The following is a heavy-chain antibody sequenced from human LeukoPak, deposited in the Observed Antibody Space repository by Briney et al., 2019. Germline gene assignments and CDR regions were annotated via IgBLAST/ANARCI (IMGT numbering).Heavy chain of an antibody. V-gene: IGHV4-59*08. D-gene: IGHD1-26*01. CDR2: FYDSGDF. CDR3: ARLLRQGGRKGDAFDI. J-gene: IGHJ3*02. Sequence: SQTLTLTCTVSGGSISGHHWTWIRQPPGTGLEWIGYFYDSGDFNYNPSLKSRVTIWMDMSNNQFSLTMSSVTAADTAMYYCARLLRQGGRKGDAFDIWGQGTLVTVSS. CDR1: GGSISGHH.